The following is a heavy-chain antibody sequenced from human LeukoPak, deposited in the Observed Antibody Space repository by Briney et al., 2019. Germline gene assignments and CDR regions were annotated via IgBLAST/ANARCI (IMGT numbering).Heavy chain of an antibody. CDR3: ARLKRRLGYCSSTSCYAGLGFDC. D-gene: IGHD2-2*01. J-gene: IGHJ4*02. CDR1: GGSFSGYY. V-gene: IGHV4-34*01. CDR2: INHSGST. Sequence: SETLSLTCAVYGGSFSGYYWSWIRQPPGKGLEWIGEINHSGSTNYNPSLKSRVTISVDTSKNQFSLKLSSVTAADTAVYYCARLKRRLGYCSSTSCYAGLGFDCWGQGTLVTVSS.